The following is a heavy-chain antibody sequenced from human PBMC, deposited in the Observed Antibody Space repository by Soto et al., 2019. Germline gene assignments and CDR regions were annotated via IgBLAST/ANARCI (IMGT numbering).Heavy chain of an antibody. V-gene: IGHV3-11*04. Sequence: LRLFCAASGFTFSDYYMSWIRQAPGKGLEWVSYISSSGSTIYYADSVKGRFTISRDNAKNSLYLQMNSLRAEDTAVYYCAREFGELLAEYYYYMDVWGKGTTVNVSS. CDR1: GFTFSDYY. D-gene: IGHD3-10*01. CDR3: AREFGELLAEYYYYMDV. J-gene: IGHJ6*03. CDR2: ISSSGSTI.